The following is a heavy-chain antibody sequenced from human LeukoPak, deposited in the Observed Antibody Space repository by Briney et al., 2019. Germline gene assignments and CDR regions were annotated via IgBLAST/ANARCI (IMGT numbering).Heavy chain of an antibody. J-gene: IGHJ4*02. CDR3: ARGPDYYGSGSSCFDY. Sequence: ASVKVSCKASGYTFTSYAMHWVRQAPGQRLEWMGWINAGNGNTGYAQKFQGRVTMTRNTSISTAYMELSSLRSEDTAVYYCARGPDYYGSGSSCFDYWGQGTLVTVSS. V-gene: IGHV1-3*01. CDR2: INAGNGNT. CDR1: GYTFTSYA. D-gene: IGHD3-10*01.